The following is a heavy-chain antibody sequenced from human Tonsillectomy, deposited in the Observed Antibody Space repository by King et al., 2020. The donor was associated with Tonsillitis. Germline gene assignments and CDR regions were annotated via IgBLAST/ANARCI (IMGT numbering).Heavy chain of an antibody. D-gene: IGHD3-22*01. CDR3: ARDHPYYYDSSGYYQSNWFDT. J-gene: IGHJ5*02. CDR1: GGSISSHY. Sequence: QLQESGPGLVKSSETLSLTCTVSGGSISSHYWSWIRQPAGKGLEWIGRIYISGNTNYNPSLKSRVTMSVDTSKNQFSLKLSSVTAADTAVYYCARDHPYYYDSSGYYQSNWFDTWGQGTLVTVSS. V-gene: IGHV4-4*07. CDR2: IYISGNT.